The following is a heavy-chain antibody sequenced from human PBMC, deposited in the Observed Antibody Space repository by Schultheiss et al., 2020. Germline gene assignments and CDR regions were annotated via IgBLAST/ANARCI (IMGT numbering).Heavy chain of an antibody. CDR3: ARTMTRRLEFHGHFDY. D-gene: IGHD1-1*01. V-gene: IGHV1-18*04. CDR1: GYTFTSYG. Sequence: ASVKVSCKASGYTFTSYGISWVRQAPGQGLEWMGWISAYNGNTNYAQKLQGRVTMTTDTSTSTAYMELSSLRSEDTAVYYCARTMTRRLEFHGHFDYWGQGTLVTVSS. CDR2: ISAYNGNT. J-gene: IGHJ4*02.